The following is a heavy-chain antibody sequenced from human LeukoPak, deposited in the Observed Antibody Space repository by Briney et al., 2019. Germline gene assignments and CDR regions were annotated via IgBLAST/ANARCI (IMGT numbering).Heavy chain of an antibody. V-gene: IGHV1-18*01. CDR2: ISAYNGNT. CDR1: GYTFTSDG. D-gene: IGHD2-21*02. CDR3: ARDEGYIVVVTAIPYDAFDI. Sequence: ASVKVSCKASGYTFTSDGISWVRQAPGQGLEWMGWISAYNGNTNYAQKLQGRVTMTTDTSTSTAYMELGSLRSDDTAVYYCARDEGYIVVVTAIPYDAFDIWGQGTMVTVSS. J-gene: IGHJ3*02.